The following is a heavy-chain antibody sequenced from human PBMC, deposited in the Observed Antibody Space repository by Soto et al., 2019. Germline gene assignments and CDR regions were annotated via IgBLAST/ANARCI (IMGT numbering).Heavy chain of an antibody. V-gene: IGHV3-48*03. CDR2: ISSSGSTI. D-gene: IGHD3-3*01. J-gene: IGHJ6*02. Sequence: GGSLRLSCAASGFTFSSYEMNWVRQAPGKGLEWVSYISSSGSTIYYADSVKGRFTISRDNAKNSLYLQMNSLRAEGTAVYYCARDTMTVFGVVIMNYYYYGMDVWGQGTTVTVSS. CDR3: ARDTMTVFGVVIMNYYYYGMDV. CDR1: GFTFSSYE.